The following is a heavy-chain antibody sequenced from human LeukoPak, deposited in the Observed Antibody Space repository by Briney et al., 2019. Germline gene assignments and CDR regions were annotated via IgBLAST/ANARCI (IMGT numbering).Heavy chain of an antibody. CDR1: AFTFSRYN. CDR2: ISSSSSTI. CDR3: ARDSGDSYFYYMDV. Sequence: GGSLRLSCAASAFTFSRYNMNWVRQAPGKGLEWDSYISSSSSTIYYADSVKGRFTISRDNAKNSVYVQMNSLRAEDTAVYYCARDSGDSYFYYMDVWGKGTTVTVSS. V-gene: IGHV3-48*01. J-gene: IGHJ6*03.